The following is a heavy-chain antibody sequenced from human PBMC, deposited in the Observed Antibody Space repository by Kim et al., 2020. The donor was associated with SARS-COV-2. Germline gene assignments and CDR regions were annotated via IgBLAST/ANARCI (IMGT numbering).Heavy chain of an antibody. V-gene: IGHV3-23*01. D-gene: IGHD1-20*01. Sequence: TYDADSVKGRFTISRDNSKNTLYLQMNSLRAEDTAVYYCATPYNWNSFDYWGQGTLVTVSS. J-gene: IGHJ4*02. CDR3: ATPYNWNSFDY. CDR2: T.